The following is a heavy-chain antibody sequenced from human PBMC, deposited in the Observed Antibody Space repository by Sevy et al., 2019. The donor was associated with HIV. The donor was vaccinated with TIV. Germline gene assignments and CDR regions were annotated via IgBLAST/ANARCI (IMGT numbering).Heavy chain of an antibody. Sequence: SGPTLVNPTQTLTLTCTLSGFSLATSGVGVGWIRQPPGKALEWLALIYWDDDKRYSPSLKSRLTITKDSSKNQVVLTMTNMDPVDTATYYCAHRRDDTVVMVYGDSDYWGQGALVTVSS. D-gene: IGHD2-8*01. CDR2: IYWDDDK. CDR1: GFSLATSGVG. V-gene: IGHV2-5*02. CDR3: AHRRDDTVVMVYGDSDY. J-gene: IGHJ4*02.